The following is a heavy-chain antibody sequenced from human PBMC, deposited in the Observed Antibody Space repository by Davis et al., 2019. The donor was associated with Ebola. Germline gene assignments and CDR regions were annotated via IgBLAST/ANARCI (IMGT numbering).Heavy chain of an antibody. Sequence: SQTLSLTCAVSGGSISSGGYSWSWIRQPPGKGLEWIGYIYHSGSTYYNPSLKSRVTISVDRSKNQFSLKLSSVTAADTAVYYCARLYGSGSSSFDYWGQGTLVTVSS. D-gene: IGHD3-10*01. V-gene: IGHV4-30-2*01. J-gene: IGHJ4*02. CDR1: GGSISSGGYS. CDR2: IYHSGST. CDR3: ARLYGSGSSSFDY.